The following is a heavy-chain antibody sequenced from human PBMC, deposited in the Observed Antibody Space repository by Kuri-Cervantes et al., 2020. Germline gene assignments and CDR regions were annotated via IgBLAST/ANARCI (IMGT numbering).Heavy chain of an antibody. CDR1: GFTFSDYY. CDR3: ARDPDGYGYYFDY. CDR2: ISSSGSTI. Sequence: GESLKISCAASGFTFSDYYMSWIRQAPGRGLEWVSYISSSGSTIYYADSVKGRFTISRYNAKNSLYLQMNSLRAEDTAVYYCARDPDGYGYYFDYWGQGTLVTVSS. V-gene: IGHV3-11*01. D-gene: IGHD5-18*01. J-gene: IGHJ4*02.